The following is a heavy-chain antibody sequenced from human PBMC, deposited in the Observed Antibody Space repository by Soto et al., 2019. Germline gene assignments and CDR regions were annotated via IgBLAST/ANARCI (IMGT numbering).Heavy chain of an antibody. CDR2: INHSGST. Sequence: SETLSLTCAGYGGSFIGYYWGGIRQPPGKGLEWIGEINHSGSTNYNPSLKSRVTISVDTSKNQFSLKLSSVTAADTAVYYCARGPDYYGSGSTRNRMDVWGQGTTVTVAS. V-gene: IGHV4-34*01. D-gene: IGHD3-10*01. CDR1: GGSFIGYY. J-gene: IGHJ6*02. CDR3: ARGPDYYGSGSTRNRMDV.